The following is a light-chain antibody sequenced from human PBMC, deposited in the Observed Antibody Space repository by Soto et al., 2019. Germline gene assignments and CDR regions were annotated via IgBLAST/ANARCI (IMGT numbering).Light chain of an antibody. CDR1: SSNIGAGYD. Sequence: QPVLTQPTSVSGAPGQRVTFSCTGSSSNIGAGYDVHWYQQLPGTAPKLLIYGNSNRPSGVPDRFSGSKSGTSASLAITGLQAEDEADYYCQSYDSSLSVVFGGGTKLTVL. CDR3: QSYDSSLSVV. J-gene: IGLJ2*01. V-gene: IGLV1-40*01. CDR2: GNS.